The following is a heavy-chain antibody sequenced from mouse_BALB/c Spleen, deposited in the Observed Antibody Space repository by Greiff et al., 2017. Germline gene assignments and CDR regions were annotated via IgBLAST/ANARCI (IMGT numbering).Heavy chain of an antibody. D-gene: IGHD2-1*01. CDR1: GYTFTSYY. V-gene: IGHV1S81*02. CDR2: INPSNGGT. CDR3: TREDGNYVRFAY. Sequence: VQRVESGAELVKPGASVKLSCKASGYTFTSYYMYWVKQRPGQGLEWIGEINPSNGGTNFNEKFKSKATLTVDKSSSTAYMQLSSLTSEDSAVYYCTREDGNYVRFAYWGQGTLVTVSA. J-gene: IGHJ3*01.